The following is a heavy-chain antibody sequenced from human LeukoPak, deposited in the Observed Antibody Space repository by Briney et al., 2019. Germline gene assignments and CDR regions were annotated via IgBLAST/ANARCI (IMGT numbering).Heavy chain of an antibody. V-gene: IGHV4-34*01. CDR1: GGSFSVYY. CDR3: ARLPLRGVRGYFDY. D-gene: IGHD3-10*01. Sequence: SETLSLTCAVYGGSFSVYYWSWIRQPPGKGLEWIGEINHSGSTNYNPSLKSRVTISVDTSKNQFSLKLSSVTAADTAVYYCARLPLRGVRGYFDYWGQGTLVTVSS. CDR2: INHSGST. J-gene: IGHJ4*02.